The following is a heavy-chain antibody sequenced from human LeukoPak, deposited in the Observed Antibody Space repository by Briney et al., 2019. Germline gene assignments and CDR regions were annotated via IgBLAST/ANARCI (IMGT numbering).Heavy chain of an antibody. V-gene: IGHV3-23*01. CDR2: ISSTDHNT. J-gene: IGHJ4*02. CDR3: AKSGSGNYDFWSGYYLDSPHDY. D-gene: IGHD3-3*01. Sequence: QPGGSLRLSCTASGFTFTNSAMSWIRQAPGKGLEWVSVISSTDHNTFYADSVKGRFITSRDNSKNILYLEMNNLRAEDTAIYYCAKSGSGNYDFWSGYYLDSPHDYWGQGTLVTVSP. CDR1: GFTFTNSA.